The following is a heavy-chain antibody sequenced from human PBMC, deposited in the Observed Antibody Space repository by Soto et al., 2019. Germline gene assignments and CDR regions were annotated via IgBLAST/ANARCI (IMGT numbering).Heavy chain of an antibody. CDR1: GFIFSTYA. V-gene: IGHV3-23*01. Sequence: SLRLSCAASGFIFSTYAMNWVRQTPGKGLEWVSAISSSGDSTYYAESVRGRFTISRDNSINTLYLQMRSLRPEDTAVYYCAHPRGYGVFDAVDRWGQGTMVTVSS. D-gene: IGHD4-17*01. CDR2: ISSSGDST. CDR3: AHPRGYGVFDAVDR. J-gene: IGHJ3*02.